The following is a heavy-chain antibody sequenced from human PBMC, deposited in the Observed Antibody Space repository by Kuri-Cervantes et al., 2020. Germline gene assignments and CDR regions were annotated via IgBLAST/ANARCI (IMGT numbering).Heavy chain of an antibody. J-gene: IGHJ3*02. CDR3: ARPSGSYSLLDAFDI. V-gene: IGHV3-30-3*01. Sequence: GESLKISCAASGFTFSSYAMHWVRQAPGKGLEWVAVISYDGINKYYADSVKGRFTISRDNSKNTLYLQMNSLRAEDTAVYYCARPSGSYSLLDAFDIWGQGTMVTVSS. CDR1: GFTFSSYA. D-gene: IGHD1-26*01. CDR2: ISYDGINK.